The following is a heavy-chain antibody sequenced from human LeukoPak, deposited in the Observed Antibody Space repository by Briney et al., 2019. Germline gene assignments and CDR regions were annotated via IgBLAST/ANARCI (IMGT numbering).Heavy chain of an antibody. Sequence: SETLSLTCIDSGGYISSSFWSWIRQPPGKGLEWIGNIHDSGSTNFSPSLRSRVTISVDTSKNQFSLKLSSVTAADTAVYYCARHVGHYDGSGYYYDWYFDLWGRGTLVTVSS. CDR2: IHDSGST. J-gene: IGHJ2*01. D-gene: IGHD3-22*01. CDR3: ARHVGHYDGSGYYYDWYFDL. CDR1: GGYISSSF. V-gene: IGHV4-59*08.